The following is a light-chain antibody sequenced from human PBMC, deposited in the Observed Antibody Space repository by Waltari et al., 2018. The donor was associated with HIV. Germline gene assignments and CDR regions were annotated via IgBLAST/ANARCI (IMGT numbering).Light chain of an antibody. CDR2: SDN. V-gene: IGLV10-54*01. Sequence: QSGLPQPPPLPKSSRQNAMLTCDRDITHARNQRAAWLQQHQGRPPHLPSYSDNNRPSGFSGRFSSSRSADTAYLSISLLQSDDEADYFCSSWDSSLSAWVFGGGTRLTVL. CDR3: SSWDSSLSAWV. CDR1: ITHARNQR. J-gene: IGLJ3*02.